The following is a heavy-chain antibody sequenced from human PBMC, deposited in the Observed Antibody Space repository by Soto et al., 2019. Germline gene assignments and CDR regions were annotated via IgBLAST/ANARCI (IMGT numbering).Heavy chain of an antibody. CDR1: GYTFTSYG. J-gene: IGHJ6*02. D-gene: IGHD6-13*01. V-gene: IGHV1-18*01. CDR3: ARGAPISIAGYYYYGMDV. Sequence: ASVKVSCKASGYTFTSYGISWVRQAPGQGLEWMGWISAYNGNTNYAQKLQGRVTMTTDTSTSTAYMELRSLRSDDTAVYYCARGAPISIAGYYYYGMDVWGQGTTVIAP. CDR2: ISAYNGNT.